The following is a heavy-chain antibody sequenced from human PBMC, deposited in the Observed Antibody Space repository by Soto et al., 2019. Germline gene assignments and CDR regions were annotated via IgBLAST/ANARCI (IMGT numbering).Heavy chain of an antibody. CDR3: ARDAPPSFTIFGVGDYMDV. D-gene: IGHD3-3*01. CDR1: GYTFTSYG. Sequence: GASVKVSGKASGYTFTSYGISWVRQAPGQGLEWMGWISAYNGNTNCAQKLQGRVTMTTDTSTSTAYMELRSLRSDDTAVYYCARDAPPSFTIFGVGDYMDVWGKGTTVTVSS. J-gene: IGHJ6*03. CDR2: ISAYNGNT. V-gene: IGHV1-18*01.